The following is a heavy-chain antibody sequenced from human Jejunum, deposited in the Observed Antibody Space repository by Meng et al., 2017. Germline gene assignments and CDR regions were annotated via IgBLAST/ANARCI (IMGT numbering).Heavy chain of an antibody. CDR2: LWFDGSKT. CDR1: GFTFSSYG. V-gene: IGHV3-33*01. CDR3: ARYRSGSSDY. Sequence: EQRVDAGGGAVQPGTSLRLSCAALGFTFSSYGRHWVRQGPGKGLEWVAVLWFDGSKTYYADSVKGRFTVSRDNSKKTLYLQMNSLRADETAVYYCARYRSGSSDYWGPGTLVTVSS. D-gene: IGHD6-19*01. J-gene: IGHJ4*02.